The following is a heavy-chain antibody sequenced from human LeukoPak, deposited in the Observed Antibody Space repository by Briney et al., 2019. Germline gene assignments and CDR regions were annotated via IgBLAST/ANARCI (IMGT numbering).Heavy chain of an antibody. CDR3: ARDDCSATPCYAY. V-gene: IGHV3-33*01. CDR1: GFTFTNYG. J-gene: IGHJ4*02. CDR2: IWYDGSKT. D-gene: IGHD2-2*01. Sequence: GRSLGLSCTTSGFTFTNYGINWVRQAPGKGLEWVAAIWYDGSKTSYTDSVKGRFTVSRDISKNTVYLQMNGLKAEDTAVYYCARDDCSATPCYAYWGQGTLVTVSS.